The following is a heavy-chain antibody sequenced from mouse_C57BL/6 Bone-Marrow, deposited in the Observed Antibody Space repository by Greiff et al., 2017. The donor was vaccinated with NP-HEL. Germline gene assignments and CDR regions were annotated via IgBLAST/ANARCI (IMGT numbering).Heavy chain of an antibody. J-gene: IGHJ3*01. CDR3: TRGGYYGNYDGFAY. CDR1: GFNIKDDY. CDR2: IDPENGDT. V-gene: IGHV14-4*01. D-gene: IGHD2-1*01. Sequence: EVQLQQSGAELVRPGASVKLSCTASGFNIKDDYMHWVKQRPEQGLEWIGWIDPENGDTAYASKFQGKATITADTSSNTAYLQLSSLTSEDTAVYYCTRGGYYGNYDGFAYWGQGTLVTVSA.